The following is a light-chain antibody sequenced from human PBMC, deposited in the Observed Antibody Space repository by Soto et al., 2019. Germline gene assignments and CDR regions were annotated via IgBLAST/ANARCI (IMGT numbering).Light chain of an antibody. CDR2: GSS. CDR3: QQHYILRT. V-gene: IGKV3-15*01. Sequence: EVAMTQSPASLSVSPGDRTTLSCRASQNIRTNLAWYQQKVGQAPRLLIYGSSTRASGIPARFSGTGSGTELPLTISSLQSEVVAVYFCQQHYILRTFGQGTKVEI. J-gene: IGKJ1*01. CDR1: QNIRTN.